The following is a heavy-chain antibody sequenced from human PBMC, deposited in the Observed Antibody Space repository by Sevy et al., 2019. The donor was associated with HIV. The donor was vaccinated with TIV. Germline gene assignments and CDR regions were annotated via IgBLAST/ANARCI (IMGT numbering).Heavy chain of an antibody. CDR1: GFTFSSYS. CDR3: ARGFWGSASYSDY. CDR2: ISSSSSYI. V-gene: IGHV3-21*01. D-gene: IGHD3-16*01. Sequence: GSLRLSCAASGFTFSSYSMNWVRQAPGKGLEWVSSISSSSSYIYYADSVKGRFTISRDNAKNSLYLQMNSLRAEDTAVYYCARGFWGSASYSDYWGQGTLVTVSS. J-gene: IGHJ4*02.